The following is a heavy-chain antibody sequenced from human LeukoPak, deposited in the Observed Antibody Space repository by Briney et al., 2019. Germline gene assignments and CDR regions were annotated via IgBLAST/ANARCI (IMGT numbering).Heavy chain of an antibody. D-gene: IGHD1-1*01. Sequence: GGSLRLSCAASAFTFSSYGMHWVRQAPGKGLEWVAFIRYDGSSIYYADSVKGRFTISRDNSKNTLYMQMSSLRPEDTAVYYCAKDLGTTYTFDMWGQGTFVTVSS. CDR1: AFTFSSYG. V-gene: IGHV3-30*02. CDR2: IRYDGSSI. CDR3: AKDLGTTYTFDM. J-gene: IGHJ3*02.